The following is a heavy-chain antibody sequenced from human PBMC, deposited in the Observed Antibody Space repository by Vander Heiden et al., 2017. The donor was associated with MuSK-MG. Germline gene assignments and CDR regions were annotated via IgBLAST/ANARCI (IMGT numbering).Heavy chain of an antibody. CDR1: EFTFSNYW. CDR3: ARATSFSRGYMDV. Sequence: EVQLVESGGDLVQPGGSLRLSCAASEFTFSNYWMSWVRQAPGKGLEWVANIKQDGSEKYYVDSVKGRFTISRDNAKNSLYLQMNSLRAEDTAVYYCARATSFSRGYMDVWGKGTTVTVSS. J-gene: IGHJ6*03. V-gene: IGHV3-7*01. CDR2: IKQDGSEK. D-gene: IGHD2-2*01.